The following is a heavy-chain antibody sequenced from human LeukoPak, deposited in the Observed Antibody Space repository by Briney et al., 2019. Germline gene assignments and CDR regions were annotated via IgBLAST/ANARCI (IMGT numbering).Heavy chain of an antibody. CDR3: ARVPYYGDYVSRNYYYMDV. J-gene: IGHJ6*03. CDR2: FYHSGST. V-gene: IGHV4-39*07. D-gene: IGHD4-17*01. Sequence: SETLSLTCTVSGGSISSSSYYWGWIRQPPGKGLEWIGSFYHSGSTYYNPSLKSRVTISVDTSKNQFSLKLSSVTAADTAVYYCARVPYYGDYVSRNYYYMDVWGKGTTVTVSS. CDR1: GGSISSSSYY.